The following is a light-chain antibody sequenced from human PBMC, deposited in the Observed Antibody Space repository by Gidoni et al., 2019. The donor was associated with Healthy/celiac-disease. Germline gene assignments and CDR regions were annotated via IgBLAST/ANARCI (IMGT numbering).Light chain of an antibody. J-gene: IGKJ4*01. Sequence: DIQMTQSPSSLSASVGDRVTITCQASQDISNYLNWYQQKPGKAPKLLIYDASNLETGVPSRFSGSGSGTDFTFTISSLQPEDIATYYCQQYVLFGGXTKVEIK. CDR2: DAS. CDR1: QDISNY. CDR3: QQYVL. V-gene: IGKV1-33*01.